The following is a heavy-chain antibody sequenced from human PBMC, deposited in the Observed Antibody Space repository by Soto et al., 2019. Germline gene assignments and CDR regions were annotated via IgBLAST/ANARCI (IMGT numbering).Heavy chain of an antibody. CDR3: AKDHRPSGATVDY. CDR1: GFTFSSYG. Sequence: GGSLRLSCAASGFTFSSYGMHWVRQAPGKGLEWVAVISYDGSNKYYADSVKGRFTISRDNSKNTLYLQMNSLRAEDTAVYYCAKDHRPSGATVDYWGQGTLVTVSS. D-gene: IGHD1-26*01. J-gene: IGHJ4*02. CDR2: ISYDGSNK. V-gene: IGHV3-30*18.